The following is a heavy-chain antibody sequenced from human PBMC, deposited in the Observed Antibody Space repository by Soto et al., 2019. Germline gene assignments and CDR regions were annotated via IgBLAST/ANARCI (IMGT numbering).Heavy chain of an antibody. CDR2: INAGNGNT. D-gene: IGHD2-21*02. CDR1: GYTFTSYA. CDR3: ARSIVVVTALDY. J-gene: IGHJ4*02. V-gene: IGHV1-3*01. Sequence: QVQLVQSGAEVKKPGASVKVSCKASGYTFTSYAMHWLRQAPGQRLEWMGWINAGNGNTKYSQKLQGRVTITRDTSASTAYMELSSLRSEDTSVYYCARSIVVVTALDYWGQGTLVTVSS.